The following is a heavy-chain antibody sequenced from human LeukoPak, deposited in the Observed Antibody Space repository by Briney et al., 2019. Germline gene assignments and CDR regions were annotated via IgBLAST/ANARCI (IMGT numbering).Heavy chain of an antibody. V-gene: IGHV3-23*01. CDR3: ARAIAVADDAFDI. J-gene: IGHJ3*02. CDR1: GFTFSSYA. D-gene: IGHD6-19*01. Sequence: PGGSLRLSCAASGFTFSSYAMSWVRQAPGKGLEWVSGISGSGGSTYYADSVKGRFTISRDNSKNTLYLQMNSLRAEDTAVYYCARAIAVADDAFDIWGQGTMVTVSS. CDR2: ISGSGGST.